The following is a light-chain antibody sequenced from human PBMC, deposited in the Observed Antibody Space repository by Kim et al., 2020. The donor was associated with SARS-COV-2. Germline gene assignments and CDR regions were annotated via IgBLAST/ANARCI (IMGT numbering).Light chain of an antibody. V-gene: IGLV3-21*04. Sequence: ELTQPPSVSVASGKTARITCGGNNIGSKSVHWYQQKPGQAPVLVIYYDSDRPSGIPERFSGSNSGNTATLTISRVEAGDEADYYCQVWDSSSDHRVFGGGTQLTVL. CDR3: QVWDSSSDHRV. J-gene: IGLJ3*02. CDR2: YDS. CDR1: NIGSKS.